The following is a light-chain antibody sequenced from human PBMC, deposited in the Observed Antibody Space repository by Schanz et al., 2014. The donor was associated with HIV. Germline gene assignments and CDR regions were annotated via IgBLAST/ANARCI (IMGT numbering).Light chain of an antibody. Sequence: QSALTQPPSASGSPGQSVTISCTGTSSDVGGYKYVSWYQQHPGKAPKLLIYEVSKRPLGVPDRFSGSKSGNTASLTISGLQAEDEADYHCCSYAGYGTFFFRGGTKVTVL. J-gene: IGLJ2*01. V-gene: IGLV2-8*01. CDR1: SSDVGGYKY. CDR2: EVS. CDR3: CSYAGYGTFF.